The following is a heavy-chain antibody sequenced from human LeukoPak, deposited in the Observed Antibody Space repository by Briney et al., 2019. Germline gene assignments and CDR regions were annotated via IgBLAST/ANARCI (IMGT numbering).Heavy chain of an antibody. D-gene: IGHD5-12*01. CDR2: ISTYNGDT. J-gene: IGHJ4*02. CDR1: GYSFDAYG. CDR3: ARGDLGGYEWDFDY. V-gene: IGHV1-18*01. Sequence: GASVKVSCKASGYSFDAYGISWVRQAPGQGLEWLGWISTYNGDTNYAQNLQGRVSMTTDTSTSTAYMELRSLRSDDTAVYYCARGDLGGYEWDFDYWGQGTLVTVSS.